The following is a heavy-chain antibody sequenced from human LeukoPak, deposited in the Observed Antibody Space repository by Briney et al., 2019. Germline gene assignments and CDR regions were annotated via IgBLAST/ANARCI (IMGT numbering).Heavy chain of an antibody. CDR3: ATVFWALGSSSYFDY. CDR1: GYTLTELS. V-gene: IGHV1-24*01. J-gene: IGHJ4*02. D-gene: IGHD6-6*01. Sequence: ASVKVSCKVSGYTLTELSIHWVRQAPGKRLEWMGGFDPEDGETIYAQKFQGRVTMTEDTSTDTAYMELSSLRSEDTAVYYCATVFWALGSSSYFDYWGQGTLVTVSS. CDR2: FDPEDGET.